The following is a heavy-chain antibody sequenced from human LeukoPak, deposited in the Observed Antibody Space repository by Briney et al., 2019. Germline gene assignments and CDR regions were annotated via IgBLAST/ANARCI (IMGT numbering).Heavy chain of an antibody. J-gene: IGHJ5*02. V-gene: IGHV3-21*01. CDR1: GFTFSSYS. Sequence: GGSLRLSCAASGFTFSSYSMNWVRQAPGKRLEWVSSISSSSSYIYYADSVKGRFTISRDNAKNSLYLQMNSLRAEDTAVYYCARDRIPWFDPWGQGTLVTVSS. CDR3: ARDRIPWFDP. CDR2: ISSSSSYI.